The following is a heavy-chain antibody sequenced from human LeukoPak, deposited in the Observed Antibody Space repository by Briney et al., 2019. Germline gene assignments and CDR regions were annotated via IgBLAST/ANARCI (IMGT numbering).Heavy chain of an antibody. V-gene: IGHV4-59*01. D-gene: IGHD1-26*01. CDR1: GGSLSTYY. J-gene: IGHJ1*01. CDR3: AGAGEHLEYFLH. Sequence: SETLSLTCTVSGGSLSTYYWSWIRQPPGKGLEWVGYTYYTGSSNYNPSLKSRVAISVDTFKDQFSLKLSSVTAADTAVYYCAGAGEHLEYFLHWGQGTLVTVSS. CDR2: TYYTGSS.